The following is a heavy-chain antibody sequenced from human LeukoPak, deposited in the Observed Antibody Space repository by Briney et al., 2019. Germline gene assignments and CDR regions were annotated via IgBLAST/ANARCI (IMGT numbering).Heavy chain of an antibody. V-gene: IGHV4-59*08. Sequence: SETLSLTCTVPGGSISSYYWSWIRQPPGKGLEWIGYIYYSGSTNYNPSLKSRVTISVDTSKNQFSLKLSSVTAADTAVYYCARYDGSGWHFDYWGQGTLVTVSS. CDR1: GGSISSYY. CDR2: IYYSGST. CDR3: ARYDGSGWHFDY. J-gene: IGHJ4*02. D-gene: IGHD6-19*01.